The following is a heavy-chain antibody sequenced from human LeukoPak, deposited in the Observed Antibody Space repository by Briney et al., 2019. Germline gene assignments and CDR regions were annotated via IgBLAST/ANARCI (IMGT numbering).Heavy chain of an antibody. CDR3: ARDQYYDSSGEEY. D-gene: IGHD3-22*01. V-gene: IGHV3-30-3*01. J-gene: IGHJ4*02. CDR1: GFTFSSYA. CDR2: ISYDGSNK. Sequence: GGSLRLSCAASGFTFSSYAMHWVRQAPGKGLEWVAVISYDGSNKYYADSVKGRFTISRDNSKNTLYLQMNSLRAEDTAVYHCARDQYYDSSGEEYWGQGTLVTVSS.